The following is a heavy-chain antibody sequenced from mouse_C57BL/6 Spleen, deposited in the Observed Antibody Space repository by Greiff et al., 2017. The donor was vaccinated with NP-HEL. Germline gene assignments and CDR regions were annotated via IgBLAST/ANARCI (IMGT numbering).Heavy chain of an antibody. D-gene: IGHD4-1*01. CDR2: FYPGSGSI. CDR3: ARHGGLANWESSWFAY. CDR1: GYTFTEYT. J-gene: IGHJ3*01. V-gene: IGHV1-62-2*01. Sequence: VHLVESGAELVKPGASVKLSCKASGYTFTEYTIHWVKQRSGQGLEWIGWFYPGSGSIKYNEKFKDKATLTADKSSSTVYMELSRLTSEDSAVYFCARHGGLANWESSWFAYWGQGTLVTVSA.